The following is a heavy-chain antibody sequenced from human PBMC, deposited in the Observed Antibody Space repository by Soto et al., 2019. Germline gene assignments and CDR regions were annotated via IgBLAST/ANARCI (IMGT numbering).Heavy chain of an antibody. Sequence: GGSLRLSCSTSGFTFGGYGVSWFRQAPGKGLEWISFIRSKAYSRTAEYAASVRGRFIISRDDSEGIAYLQMNSLQNEDTGVYYCARDRNGWETRATYYDYWGPGTQVTVSS. CDR1: GFTFGGYG. V-gene: IGHV3-49*03. CDR2: IRSKAYSRTA. D-gene: IGHD1-26*01. CDR3: ARDRNGWETRATYYDY. J-gene: IGHJ4*02.